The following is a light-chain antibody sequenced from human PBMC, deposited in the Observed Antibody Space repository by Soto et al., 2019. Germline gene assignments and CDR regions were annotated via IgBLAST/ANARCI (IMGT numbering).Light chain of an antibody. V-gene: IGKV3-15*01. CDR3: QQYNNWPYT. CDR2: GAS. J-gene: IGKJ2*01. Sequence: EIVMTQSPATLSVSPGERATLSCTASQSVSTNLAWYQQRPGQAPRLLIYGASTRATAIPARFSGSGSGTEFTLTISSLQSEDFAVYYCQQYNNWPYTFGQGTKVEIK. CDR1: QSVSTN.